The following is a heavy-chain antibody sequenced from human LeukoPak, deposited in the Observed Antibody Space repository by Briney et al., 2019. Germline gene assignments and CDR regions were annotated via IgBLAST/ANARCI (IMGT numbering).Heavy chain of an antibody. D-gene: IGHD6-19*01. J-gene: IGHJ4*02. CDR3: ARKKLYTSGRDY. Sequence: PGGSLRLSFTASGFPFSSYGMHWVRQAPGKGLVWVTVIWPDGGTKYYADSVKGRFTVSRDNSKNTLFLQMNSLRAEDTAVYYCARKKLYTSGRDYWGQGTLVTVSS. V-gene: IGHV3-33*01. CDR1: GFPFSSYG. CDR2: IWPDGGTK.